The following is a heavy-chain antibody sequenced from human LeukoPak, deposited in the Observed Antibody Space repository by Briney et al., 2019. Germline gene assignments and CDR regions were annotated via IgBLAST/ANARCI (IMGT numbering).Heavy chain of an antibody. Sequence: PGGSLRLSCAASGFTFTSYSMNWVRQAPGKGLEWIGSIYYSGSTYYNPSLKSRVTISVDTSKNQFSLKLNSVTATDTAVYYCARHYGPWGQGTLVTVSS. CDR1: GFTFTSYS. V-gene: IGHV4-39*01. J-gene: IGHJ4*02. CDR3: ARHYGP. D-gene: IGHD3-10*01. CDR2: IYYSGST.